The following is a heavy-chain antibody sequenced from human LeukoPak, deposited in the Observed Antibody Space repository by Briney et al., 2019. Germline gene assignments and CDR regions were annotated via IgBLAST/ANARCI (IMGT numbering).Heavy chain of an antibody. V-gene: IGHV1-69*04. J-gene: IGHJ4*02. Sequence: SVKVSCKASGGTFSSYAISWVRQAPGQGLEWVGRIIPIFGIANYAQKFQGRVTITADKSTSTAYMELSSLRSEDTAVYYCARGRYYYDSSGYYYVDDDYWGQGTLVTVSS. CDR1: GGTFSSYA. CDR2: IIPIFGIA. CDR3: ARGRYYYDSSGYYYVDDDY. D-gene: IGHD3-22*01.